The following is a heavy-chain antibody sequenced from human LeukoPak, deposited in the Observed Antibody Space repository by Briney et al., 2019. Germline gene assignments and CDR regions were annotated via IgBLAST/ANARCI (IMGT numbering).Heavy chain of an antibody. V-gene: IGHV3-23*01. Sequence: GGSLRLSCVASGFNFSNYVMSWVRQAPGKGLELVSGIYGSDDKTVYGDAVKGRFTISRDNSKNTLYLQMNSLRAADTAVYYCAKTQGYYDAWGQGDLVTVSS. CDR2: IYGSDDKT. CDR1: GFNFSNYV. J-gene: IGHJ5*02. CDR3: AKTQGYYDA. D-gene: IGHD2-15*01.